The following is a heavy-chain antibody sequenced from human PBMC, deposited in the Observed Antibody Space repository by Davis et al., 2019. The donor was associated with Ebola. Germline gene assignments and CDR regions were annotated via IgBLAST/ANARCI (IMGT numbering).Heavy chain of an antibody. J-gene: IGHJ4*02. V-gene: IGHV4-59*01. CDR1: GGSISSYY. D-gene: IGHD4-17*01. CDR3: ARAHYGDRIDY. Sequence: SETLSLTCTVSGGSISSYYWSWIRQPPGKGLERIGYIYYSGSTNYNPSLTSRVTISVDTSKNQFSLKLSSVTAAATAVYYCARAHYGDRIDYWGQGTLVTVSS. CDR2: IYYSGST.